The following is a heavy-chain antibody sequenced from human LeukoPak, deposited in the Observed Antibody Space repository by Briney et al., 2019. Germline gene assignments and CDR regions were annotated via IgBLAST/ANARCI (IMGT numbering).Heavy chain of an antibody. Sequence: GESLKISCQASGYNFSTYWIAWVRQMPGKGLESMGIIYPADSDTRYSPSFQGQVTISADKSISTAYLQWSGLKASDTAIYYCRRPSADGLERAHIDCWGQGTLVTVSS. CDR2: IYPADSDT. CDR3: RRPSADGLERAHIDC. V-gene: IGHV5-51*01. CDR1: GYNFSTYW. J-gene: IGHJ4*02.